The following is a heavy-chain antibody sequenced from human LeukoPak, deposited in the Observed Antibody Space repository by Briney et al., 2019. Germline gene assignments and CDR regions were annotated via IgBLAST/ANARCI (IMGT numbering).Heavy chain of an antibody. D-gene: IGHD6-19*01. V-gene: IGHV3-33*01. CDR2: IWYDGSNK. Sequence: GGSLRLSCAASGFTFSSYGMHWVRQAPGKGLEWVAVIWYDGSNKYYADSVKSRFTISRDNSKNTLYLQMNSLRAEDTAVYYCAREGGWSSFDYWGQGALVTVSS. CDR1: GFTFSSYG. J-gene: IGHJ4*02. CDR3: AREGGWSSFDY.